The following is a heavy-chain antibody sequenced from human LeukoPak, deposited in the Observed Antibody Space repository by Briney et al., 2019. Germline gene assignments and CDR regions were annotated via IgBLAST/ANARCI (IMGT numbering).Heavy chain of an antibody. V-gene: IGHV3-74*01. CDR2: IKTDGSIT. Sequence: GGSLRLSCAASGFSFSVFWMLWVRQAPGKGPVWVSRIKTDGSITNYADSVKGRFTISRDNSKNTLYLQMNSLRAEDTAVYYCAKDKASSTYYYDSSGYYYPSYFDYWGQGTLVTVSS. J-gene: IGHJ4*02. CDR1: GFSFSVFW. CDR3: AKDKASSTYYYDSSGYYYPSYFDY. D-gene: IGHD3-22*01.